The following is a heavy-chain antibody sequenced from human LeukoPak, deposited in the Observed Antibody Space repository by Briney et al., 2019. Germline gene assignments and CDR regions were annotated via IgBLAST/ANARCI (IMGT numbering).Heavy chain of an antibody. Sequence: PSETLSLTCTVSGGSISGYYWSWIRQPPGKGLEWIGCIYYSGSSNYNPSLKSRVTISVDTSKNQFSLKLSSVTAADTAVYYCARRLRDGYNYDYWGQGTLVTVSS. V-gene: IGHV4-59*08. CDR2: IYYSGSS. CDR3: ARRLRDGYNYDY. D-gene: IGHD5-24*01. CDR1: GGSISGYY. J-gene: IGHJ4*02.